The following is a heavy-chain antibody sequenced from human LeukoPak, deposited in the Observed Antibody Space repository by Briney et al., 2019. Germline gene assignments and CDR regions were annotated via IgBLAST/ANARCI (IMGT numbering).Heavy chain of an antibody. CDR3: AKDPTYYDFWSGPQGC. J-gene: IGHJ4*02. Sequence: GGSLRLSCAASGFTFSSYGMHWVRQAPGKGLEWVAFIRYDESNKYYADSVKGRFTISRDNSKNTLYLQMNSLRAEDTAVYYCAKDPTYYDFWSGPQGCWGQGTLVTVSS. CDR1: GFTFSSYG. V-gene: IGHV3-30*02. D-gene: IGHD3-3*01. CDR2: IRYDESNK.